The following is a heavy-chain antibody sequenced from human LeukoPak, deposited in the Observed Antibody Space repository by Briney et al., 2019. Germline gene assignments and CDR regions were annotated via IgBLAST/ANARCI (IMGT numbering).Heavy chain of an antibody. CDR3: ARDSPTTVTTTDAFDI. D-gene: IGHD4-17*01. V-gene: IGHV3-48*01. CDR2: ISSSSSTI. J-gene: IGHJ3*02. CDR1: GFTFSRYA. Sequence: GGSLRLSCAASGFTFSRYAMNWVRQAPGKGLEWVSYISSSSSTIYYADSVKGRFTISRDNAKNSLYLQMNSLRAEDTAVYYCARDSPTTVTTTDAFDIWGQGTMVTVSS.